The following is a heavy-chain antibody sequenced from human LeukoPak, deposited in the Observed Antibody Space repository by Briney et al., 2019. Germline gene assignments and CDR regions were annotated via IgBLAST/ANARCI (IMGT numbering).Heavy chain of an antibody. Sequence: GGSLRLSCAASGFTVSSNEMSWVRQAPGKGPEWVSSISGGSTYYADSRKGRFTISRDNSKNTLHLQMNSLRAEDTAVYYCATPSGILTANGYFQHWGQGTLVTVSS. CDR2: ISGGST. CDR1: GFTVSSNE. CDR3: ATPSGILTANGYFQH. D-gene: IGHD3-9*01. V-gene: IGHV3-38-3*01. J-gene: IGHJ1*01.